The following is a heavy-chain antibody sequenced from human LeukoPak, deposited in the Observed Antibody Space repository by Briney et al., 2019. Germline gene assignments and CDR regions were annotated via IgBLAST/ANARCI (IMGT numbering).Heavy chain of an antibody. J-gene: IGHJ4*02. V-gene: IGHV3-7*01. CDR2: INQDGSQK. CDR1: GFTFSSHW. D-gene: IGHD3-16*01. CDR3: ATYYDYVWGSSYYFDY. Sequence: PGGSLRLSCAGSGFTFSSHWIGWVRQAPGKGLEWVAHINQDGSQKYYVDSVEGRFAISRDNAKNSLYLQMNSLRAEDTAVYYCATYYDYVWGSSYYFDYWGQGTLVTVSS.